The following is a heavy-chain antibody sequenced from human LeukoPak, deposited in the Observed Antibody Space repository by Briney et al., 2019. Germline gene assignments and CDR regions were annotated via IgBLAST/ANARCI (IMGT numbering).Heavy chain of an antibody. CDR3: ARYYGSGSKTVRAIDY. CDR2: IYYSGST. CDR1: GGSFSGYY. D-gene: IGHD3-10*01. Sequence: SETLSLTCAVYGGSFSGYYWSWIRQPPGKGLEWIGAIYYSGSTYYDPSLKSRINISIDTSKNQFFLRVTSVTAADTAVYYCARYYGSGSKTVRAIDYWGQGTLVIVSS. V-gene: IGHV4-34*01. J-gene: IGHJ4*02.